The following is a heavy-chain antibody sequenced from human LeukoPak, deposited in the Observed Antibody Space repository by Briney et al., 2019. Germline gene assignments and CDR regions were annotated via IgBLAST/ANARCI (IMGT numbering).Heavy chain of an antibody. D-gene: IGHD5-24*01. J-gene: IGHJ4*02. CDR1: GFTFSSYA. CDR3: ARFPCDGYSFPWCYFDY. Sequence: GGSLRLSCAASGFTFSSYAVSWVRQAPGKGLEWVSAISNSGDTPYYADSVKGRFTISRDNSKNTLYLQMNSLRAEDTAVYYCARFPCDGYSFPWCYFDYWGQGTLVTVSS. V-gene: IGHV3-23*01. CDR2: ISNSGDTP.